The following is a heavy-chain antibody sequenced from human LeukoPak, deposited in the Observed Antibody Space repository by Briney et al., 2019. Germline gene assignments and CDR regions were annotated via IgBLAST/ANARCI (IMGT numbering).Heavy chain of an antibody. D-gene: IGHD2-2*01. J-gene: IGHJ4*02. CDR3: ARVGCSEGYCSSTSPDY. CDR2: IYHSGST. CDR1: GYSISSGYY. Sequence: SETLSLTCTVSGYSISSGYYWGWIRQPPGKGLEWIGSIYHSGSTYYNPSLKSRVTISVDTSKNQFSLKLSSVTAADTAVYYRARVGCSEGYCSSTSPDYWGQGTLVTVSS. V-gene: IGHV4-38-2*02.